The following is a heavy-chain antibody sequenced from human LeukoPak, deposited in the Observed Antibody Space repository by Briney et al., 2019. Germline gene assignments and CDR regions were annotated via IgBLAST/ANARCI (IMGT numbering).Heavy chain of an antibody. CDR1: GFTFSRYC. J-gene: IGHJ4*02. Sequence: GGSLRLSCAASGFTFSRYCMHWVRQAPGKGLEWVANIKQDGTEKYYVDSVKGRFTISRDNAKNSLYLQMNSLRAEDSALYYCAKDLDYYETGGNYLNWGQGTLVTVSS. V-gene: IGHV3-7*03. CDR2: IKQDGTEK. CDR3: AKDLDYYETGGNYLN. D-gene: IGHD3-22*01.